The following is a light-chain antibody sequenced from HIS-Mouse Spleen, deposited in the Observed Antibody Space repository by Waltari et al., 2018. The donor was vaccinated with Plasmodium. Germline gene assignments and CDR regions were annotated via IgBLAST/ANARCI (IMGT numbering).Light chain of an antibody. V-gene: IGKV2-28*01. J-gene: IGKJ2*01. CDR1: QSLLHSNGYNS. CDR3: MQALQTPRYT. CDR2: LGS. Sequence: IVMTRSPLSLPVTPGEPASSCSRSSQSLLHSNGYNSLDWYLQKPGQSPQLLIYLGSNRASGVPDRFSGSGSGTDFTLKISRVEAEDVGVYYCMQALQTPRYTFGQGTKLEIK.